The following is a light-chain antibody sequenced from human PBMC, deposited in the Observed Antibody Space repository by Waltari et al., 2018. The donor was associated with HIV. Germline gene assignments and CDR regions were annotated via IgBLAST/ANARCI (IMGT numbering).Light chain of an antibody. J-gene: IGKJ3*01. Sequence: DIVMTMFPDSQAVHLRVSATFNCNSSQSVLHISTNKNFSTWYQQKPGQPPKLLIYWASTRKSGVPDRFSGSGSGTDFTLTISSLQAEDVAVYYCQQYYSTPNTFGPGTKVDIK. CDR2: WAS. V-gene: IGKV4-1*01. CDR1: QSVLHISTNKNF. CDR3: QQYYSTPNT.